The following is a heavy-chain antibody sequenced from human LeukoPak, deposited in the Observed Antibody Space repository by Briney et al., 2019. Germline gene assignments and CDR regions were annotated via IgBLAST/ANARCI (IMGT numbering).Heavy chain of an antibody. CDR3: ARPRGYSSSWYAPLGY. CDR1: GGSFSGYY. D-gene: IGHD6-13*01. Sequence: SETLSLTCAVYGGSFSGYYWSWIRQPPGKGLEWIGEINHSGSTNYNPSLKSRVTISVDTSKNQFSLKLSSVTAADTAVYYRARPRGYSSSWYAPLGYWGQGTLVTVSS. J-gene: IGHJ4*02. V-gene: IGHV4-34*01. CDR2: INHSGST.